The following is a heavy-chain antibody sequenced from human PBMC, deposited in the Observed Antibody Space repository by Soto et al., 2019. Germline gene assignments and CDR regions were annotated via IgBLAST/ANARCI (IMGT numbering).Heavy chain of an antibody. CDR2: ISGSGGST. CDR1: GFTFSSYA. V-gene: IGHV3-23*01. CDR3: AKDRTGIQLWPQGLDV. Sequence: TGGSLRLSCAASGFTFSSYAMSWVRQAPGKGLEWVSAISGSGGSTYYADSVKGRFTISRDNSKNTLYLQMNSLRAEDTAVYYCAKDRTGIQLWPQGLDVWGQGTTVTVSS. D-gene: IGHD5-18*01. J-gene: IGHJ6*02.